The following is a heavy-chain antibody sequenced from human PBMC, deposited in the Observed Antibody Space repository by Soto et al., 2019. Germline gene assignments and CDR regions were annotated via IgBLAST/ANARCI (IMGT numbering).Heavy chain of an antibody. CDR1: GGTFSSYA. Sequence: ASVKVSCKASGGTFSSYAISWVRQAPGQGLEWMGGIIPIFGTANYAQKFQGRVTITADESTSTAYMELSSLGSEDTAVYYCARVPFWSGYYPPYYFDYWGQGTLVTVSS. CDR2: IIPIFGTA. CDR3: ARVPFWSGYYPPYYFDY. D-gene: IGHD3-3*01. V-gene: IGHV1-69*13. J-gene: IGHJ4*02.